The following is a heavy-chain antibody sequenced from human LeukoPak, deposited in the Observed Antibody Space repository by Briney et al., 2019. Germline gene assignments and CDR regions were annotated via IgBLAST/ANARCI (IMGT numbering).Heavy chain of an antibody. CDR1: GFTFSSYA. J-gene: IGHJ4*02. CDR2: ISGSGGST. V-gene: IGHV3-23*01. D-gene: IGHD3-22*01. CDR3: AKWGSYYYDSSGYPGPYYFDY. Sequence: GGSLRLSCAASGFTFSSYAMGWVRQAPGKGLEWVSAISGSGGSTYYADSVKGRFTISRDNSKNTLYLQMNSLRAEDTAVYYCAKWGSYYYDSSGYPGPYYFDYWGQGTLVTVSS.